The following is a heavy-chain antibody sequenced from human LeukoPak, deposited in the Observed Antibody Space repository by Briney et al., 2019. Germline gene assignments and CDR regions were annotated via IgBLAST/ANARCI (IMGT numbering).Heavy chain of an antibody. CDR3: ASSLRPYYFAY. D-gene: IGHD4-17*01. CDR2: IYYSGST. V-gene: IGHV4-59*01. J-gene: IGHJ4*02. CDR1: SGSISSYY. Sequence: SETLSLTCTVSSGSISSYYWSWIRQPPGKGLEWIGYIYYSGSTNYNPSLKSRVTISVGTSKNQFSLKLSSVTAADTAVYYCASSLRPYYFAYWGQGTLVTVSS.